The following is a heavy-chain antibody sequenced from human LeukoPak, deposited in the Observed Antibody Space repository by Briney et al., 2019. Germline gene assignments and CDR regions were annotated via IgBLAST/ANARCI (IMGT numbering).Heavy chain of an antibody. Sequence: GGSLRLSCAASGFTFSDHYMDWVRQAPGKGLEWVGRTRNKANSYTTEYAASVKGRFTISRDDSKNSLYLQMNSLRAEDTAVYYCARDAEELEPPVWGQGTLVTGSS. J-gene: IGHJ4*02. CDR1: GFTFSDHY. V-gene: IGHV3-72*01. D-gene: IGHD1-1*01. CDR2: TRNKANSYTT. CDR3: ARDAEELEPPV.